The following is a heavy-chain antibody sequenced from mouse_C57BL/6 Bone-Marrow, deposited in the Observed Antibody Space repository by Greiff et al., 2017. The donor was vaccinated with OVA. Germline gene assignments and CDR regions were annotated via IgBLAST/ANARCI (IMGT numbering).Heavy chain of an antibody. D-gene: IGHD3-2*02. J-gene: IGHJ4*01. CDR3: ARQLRLRAMDY. V-gene: IGHV1-26*01. CDR1: GYTFTDYY. Sequence: EVQLQQSGPELVKPGASVKISCKASGYTFTDYYMNWVKQSHGKSLEWIGDINPNNGGTSYNQKLKGKATLTVDKSSSTAYMELRSLTSEDSAVYYCARQLRLRAMDYWGQGTSVTVSS. CDR2: INPNNGGT.